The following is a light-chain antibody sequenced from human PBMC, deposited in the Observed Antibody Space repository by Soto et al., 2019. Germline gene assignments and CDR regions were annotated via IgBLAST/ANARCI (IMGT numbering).Light chain of an antibody. CDR1: QSISNY. CDR2: AAS. V-gene: IGKV1-39*01. Sequence: DIQMTQSPSSLSASVGDRVTITCRASQSISNYLNWFQQKPGKAPKLLIHAASSLQSGVPSRFSGSGSGTDFTLTISSLQPEDFATYYCQQCYTTPFTFGPGTKVDI. J-gene: IGKJ3*01. CDR3: QQCYTTPFT.